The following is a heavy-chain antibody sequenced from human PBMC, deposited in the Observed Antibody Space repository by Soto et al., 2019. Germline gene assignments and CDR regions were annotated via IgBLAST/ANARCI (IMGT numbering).Heavy chain of an antibody. V-gene: IGHV4-30-2*06. J-gene: IGHJ6*02. Sequence: SETLSLTCTVSGASISSGVYSWTWIRQSPEKGLEWLGCIYPTGSTYYHPSLKSRVTISIDTSRNQFSLNLTSVTAADTAVYYCARAPPGPSPRWVLWGQGPTVT. D-gene: IGHD3-10*01. CDR2: IYPTGST. CDR3: ARAPPGPSPRWVL. CDR1: GASISSGVYS.